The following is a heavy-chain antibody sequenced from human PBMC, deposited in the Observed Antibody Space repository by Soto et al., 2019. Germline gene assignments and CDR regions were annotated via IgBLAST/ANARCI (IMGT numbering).Heavy chain of an antibody. CDR1: GYTFTSYG. J-gene: IGHJ6*02. D-gene: IGHD2-21*02. V-gene: IGHV1-18*04. Sequence: VKVSCKASGYTFTSYGITWVRQAPGQGLEGMGWISAYDGNTNYAQKLQGRVTMTTDTSTSTAYMELRSLRSDDTAVYYCARDGDCGGDCYWGTKYYYGMDVWGQGTTVTVSS. CDR2: ISAYDGNT. CDR3: ARDGDCGGDCYWGTKYYYGMDV.